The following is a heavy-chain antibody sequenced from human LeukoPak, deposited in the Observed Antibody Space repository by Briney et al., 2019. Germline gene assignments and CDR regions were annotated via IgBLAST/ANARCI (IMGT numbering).Heavy chain of an antibody. J-gene: IGHJ4*02. CDR3: AIPPRYCSSTSCPPLS. CDR2: ISGSGGST. CDR1: GFTFSSYA. D-gene: IGHD2-2*01. V-gene: IGHV3-23*01. Sequence: TGGSLRLSCAASGFTFSSYAMSWVRQAPGKGLEWVSAISGSGGSTYYADSVKGRFTISRDNSKNTLYLQMNSLRAEDTAVYYCAIPPRYCSSTSCPPLSWGQGTLVTVSS.